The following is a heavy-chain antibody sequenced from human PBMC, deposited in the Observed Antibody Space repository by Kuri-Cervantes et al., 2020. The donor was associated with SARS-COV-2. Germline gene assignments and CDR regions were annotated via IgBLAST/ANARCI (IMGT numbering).Heavy chain of an antibody. V-gene: IGHV4-39*07. CDR3: ARDFWSGYYGGNWFGP. J-gene: IGHJ5*02. CDR2: IYYSGST. Sequence: SETLSLTCTVSGGSISSSSYYWGWIRQPPGKGLEWIGSIYYSGSTYYNPSLKSRVTISVDTSKNQFSLKLSSVTAADTAVYYCARDFWSGYYGGNWFGPWGQGTLVTVSS. CDR1: GGSISSSSYY. D-gene: IGHD3-3*01.